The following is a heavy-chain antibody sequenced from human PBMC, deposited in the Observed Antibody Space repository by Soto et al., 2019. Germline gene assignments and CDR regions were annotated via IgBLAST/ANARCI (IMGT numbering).Heavy chain of an antibody. J-gene: IGHJ4*02. V-gene: IGHV3-23*01. Sequence: EVQLLESGGGLVQPGGSLRLSCAASGFTFSSYAMSWVRQAPGKGLEWVSSISGNGGSTNYADSVKGRFTISRDNSKNTLYLQMNRLRAEDKAIYYCAKDRGGYCTSTTCYGGGSFDYWGQGTLVTVSS. D-gene: IGHD2-2*01. CDR3: AKDRGGYCTSTTCYGGGSFDY. CDR2: ISGNGGST. CDR1: GFTFSSYA.